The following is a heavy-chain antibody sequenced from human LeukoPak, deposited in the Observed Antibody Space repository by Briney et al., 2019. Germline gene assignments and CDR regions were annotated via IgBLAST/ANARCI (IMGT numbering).Heavy chain of an antibody. V-gene: IGHV1-18*01. CDR1: GYTFTSYG. CDR2: ISAYNGNT. D-gene: IGHD3-10*01. CDR3: ARAVTYPHGEPDAFDI. Sequence: ASVKVSCKASGYTFTSYGISWVRQAPGQGLEWMGWISAYNGNTNYAQKLQGRVTMTTDTSTSTAYMELRSLRSDDTAVYYCARAVTYPHGEPDAFDIWGQGAMVTVSS. J-gene: IGHJ3*02.